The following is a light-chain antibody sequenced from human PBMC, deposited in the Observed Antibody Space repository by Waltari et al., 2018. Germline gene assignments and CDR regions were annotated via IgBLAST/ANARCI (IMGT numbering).Light chain of an antibody. CDR1: SSDVGSYNL. CDR3: YSYAGSNTFV. CDR2: EGS. V-gene: IGLV2-23*03. Sequence: QSALTQSASVSGSPGQSITISCTGTSSDVGSYNLVSWYQQRPGKAPKLMIYEGSKRPSGVSNRFSGSKSGNTASLTISGLQAEDEADYYCYSYAGSNTFVFGGGTKLTVL. J-gene: IGLJ2*01.